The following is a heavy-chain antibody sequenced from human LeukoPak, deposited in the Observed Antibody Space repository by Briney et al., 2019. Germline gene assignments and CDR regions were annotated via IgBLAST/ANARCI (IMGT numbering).Heavy chain of an antibody. V-gene: IGHV4-39*07. CDR1: GGSISTSNYY. D-gene: IGHD3-10*01. Sequence: SETLSLTCTVSGGSISTSNYYWGWIRQPPGKGLEWIGRIYTSGSTNYNPSLKSRVTMSVDTSKNQFSLKLSSVTAADTAVYYCARDMVRGVISMDVWGKGTTVTISS. CDR2: IYTSGST. CDR3: ARDMVRGVISMDV. J-gene: IGHJ6*03.